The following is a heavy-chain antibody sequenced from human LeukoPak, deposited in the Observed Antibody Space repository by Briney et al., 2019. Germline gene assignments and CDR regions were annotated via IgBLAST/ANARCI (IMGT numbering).Heavy chain of an antibody. CDR3: ARDYQGGYGDKTVDY. J-gene: IGHJ4*02. CDR2: IYYSGST. D-gene: IGHD5-18*01. Sequence: PSETLSLTCTVSGYSISSGYYWGWIRQPPGKGLEWIGSIYYSGSTYYNPSLKSRVTISVDTSKNQFSLKLSSVTAADTAVYYCARDYQGGYGDKTVDYWGQGTLVTVSS. CDR1: GYSISSGYY. V-gene: IGHV4-38-2*02.